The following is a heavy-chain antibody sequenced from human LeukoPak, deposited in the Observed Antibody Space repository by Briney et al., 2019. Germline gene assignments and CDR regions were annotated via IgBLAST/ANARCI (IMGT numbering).Heavy chain of an antibody. V-gene: IGHV3-30*04. CDR2: ISYDGSNK. CDR1: GFTFSSYA. CDR3: ARPMWGGSGSYLPLDY. D-gene: IGHD3-10*01. J-gene: IGHJ4*02. Sequence: PGRTLRLFCAASGFTFSSYAMHWVRQAPGKGLEWVAVISYDGSNKYYADSVKGRFTISRDNSKNTLYLQMNSLRAEDTAVYYCARPMWGGSGSYLPLDYWGQGTLVTVSS.